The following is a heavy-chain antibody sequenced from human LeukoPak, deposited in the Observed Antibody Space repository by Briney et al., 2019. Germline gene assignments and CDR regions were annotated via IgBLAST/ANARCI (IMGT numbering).Heavy chain of an antibody. D-gene: IGHD2-2*01. J-gene: IGHJ4*02. Sequence: GASVKVSCKASGYTFTSYGISWVRQAPGQGLEWMRWISAYNGNTNYAQKLQGRVTMTTDTSTSTAYMELRSLRSGDTAVYYCARAKYQLHYFDYWGQGTLVTVSS. CDR3: ARAKYQLHYFDY. CDR1: GYTFTSYG. V-gene: IGHV1-18*01. CDR2: ISAYNGNT.